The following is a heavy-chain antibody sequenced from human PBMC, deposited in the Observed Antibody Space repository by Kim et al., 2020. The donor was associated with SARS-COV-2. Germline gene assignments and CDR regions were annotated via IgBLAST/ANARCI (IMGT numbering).Heavy chain of an antibody. CDR2: IDWDDDR. Sequence: SGPTLVNPTPTLTLTCTFSGFSLSTSGMCVSWVRQPPGKSLEWLARIDWDDDRYFSTSLKTRLTISKDTSKNQVVLTMTNMDPVDTASYYCARIRCSWRSSSCQASYFDYWGQGTLVTVSS. CDR1: GFSLSTSGMC. D-gene: IGHD2-2*01. CDR3: ARIRCSWRSSSCQASYFDY. V-gene: IGHV2-70*11. J-gene: IGHJ4*02.